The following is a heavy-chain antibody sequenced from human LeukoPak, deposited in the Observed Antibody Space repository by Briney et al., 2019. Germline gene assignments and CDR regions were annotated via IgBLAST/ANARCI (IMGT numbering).Heavy chain of an antibody. V-gene: IGHV4-34*01. J-gene: IGHJ4*02. CDR1: GGSFSGYY. Sequence: SETLSLTCAVYGGSFSGYYWSWIRQPPGKGLEWIGEINHSGSTNYNPSLKSRVTISVDTSKNQFSLKLSSVTAADTAVYYCASLSGGGPGGSDYWGQGTLVTVSS. CDR3: ASLSGGGPGGSDY. D-gene: IGHD2-15*01. CDR2: INHSGST.